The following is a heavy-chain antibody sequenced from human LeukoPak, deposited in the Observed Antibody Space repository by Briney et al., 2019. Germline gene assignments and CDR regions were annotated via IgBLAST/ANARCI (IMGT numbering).Heavy chain of an antibody. CDR2: INSDGSST. V-gene: IGHV3-74*01. D-gene: IGHD6-13*01. CDR3: ARDPHILAAGVQAAMDY. Sequence: GGTLRLSCAASGFTFSSYWMHWVRQAPGKGLVWVSRINSDGSSTSYADSVKGRFTISRDNAKNTLYLQMNSLRAEDTAVYYCARDPHILAAGVQAAMDYWGQGTLVTVSS. J-gene: IGHJ4*02. CDR1: GFTFSSYW.